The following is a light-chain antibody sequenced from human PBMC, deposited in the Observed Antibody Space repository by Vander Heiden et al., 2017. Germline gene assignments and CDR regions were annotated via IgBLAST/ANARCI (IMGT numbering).Light chain of an antibody. CDR3: QSADSSGAEVV. J-gene: IGLJ2*01. Sequence: SYELTQPPSVSVSPGQTARITCSGDALPKQYAFCYQQKPGQAPVLVRYKDSERSSGIPDRFSGSSSGTPVTLTISGVQAEDEADYYCQSADSSGAEVVFGGGTKLTVL. V-gene: IGLV3-25*03. CDR1: ALPKQY. CDR2: KDS.